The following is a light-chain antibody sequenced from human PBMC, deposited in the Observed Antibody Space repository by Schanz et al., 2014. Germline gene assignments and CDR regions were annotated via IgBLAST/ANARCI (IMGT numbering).Light chain of an antibody. CDR3: SSYTSSNTLV. Sequence: QSVLTQSPSASGTPGQRVTISCSGSSSNIGSNSVNWYHQIPGTAPKLLIYSNNQRPSGIPDRFSGSKSGTSASLAISGLQSEDEADYYCSSYTSSNTLVFGGGTKLTVL. V-gene: IGLV1-44*01. CDR1: SSNIGSNS. J-gene: IGLJ3*02. CDR2: SNN.